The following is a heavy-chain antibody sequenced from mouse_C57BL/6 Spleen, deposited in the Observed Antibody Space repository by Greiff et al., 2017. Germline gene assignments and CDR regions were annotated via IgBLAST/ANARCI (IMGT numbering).Heavy chain of an antibody. CDR2: IYPGDGDT. V-gene: IGHV1-80*01. CDR3: ARAVTTVVATPVFDV. CDR1: GYAFSSYW. J-gene: IGHJ1*03. D-gene: IGHD1-1*01. Sequence: QVQLQQFGAELVKPGASVKISCKASGYAFSSYWMNWVKQRPGKGLEWIGQIYPGDGDTNYNGKFKGKATLTADKSSSTAYMQLSSLTSEDSAVYFCARAVTTVVATPVFDVWGTGTTVTVSS.